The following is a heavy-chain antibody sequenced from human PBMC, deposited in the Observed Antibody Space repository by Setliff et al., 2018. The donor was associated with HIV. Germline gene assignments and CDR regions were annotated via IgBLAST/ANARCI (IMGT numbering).Heavy chain of an antibody. CDR3: AREGKFRYYYYMDV. CDR2: INAGNGNT. CDR1: GYTFSLYS. J-gene: IGHJ6*03. Sequence: ASVKVSCKTSGYTFSLYSIAWVRQAPGQGLECMGWINAGNGNTKYSQKFQGRVTFTRDTSASTAYMELSSLRSEDTAVYYCAREGKFRYYYYMDVWGKGTTVTVSS. D-gene: IGHD3-10*01. V-gene: IGHV1-3*01.